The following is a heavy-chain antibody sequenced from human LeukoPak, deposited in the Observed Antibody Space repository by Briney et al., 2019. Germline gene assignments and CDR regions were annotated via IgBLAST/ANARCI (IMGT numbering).Heavy chain of an antibody. D-gene: IGHD5-12*01. CDR3: AKDGGYYDFDS. V-gene: IGHV3-23*01. CDR2: ISDSDGST. Sequence: GGSLRLSCAASGFTFSSYGMSWVRQAPGKGLEGVSVISDSDGSTYYADSVKGRFTISRDNSKNTLYLQMYSLRVEDTAVYYCAKDGGYYDFDSWGQGTLVTVSS. CDR1: GFTFSSYG. J-gene: IGHJ4*02.